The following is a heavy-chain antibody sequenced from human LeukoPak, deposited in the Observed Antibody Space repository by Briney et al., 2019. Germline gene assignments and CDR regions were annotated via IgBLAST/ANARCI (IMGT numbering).Heavy chain of an antibody. D-gene: IGHD3-10*01. V-gene: IGHV4-34*01. Sequence: SETLSLTCAVYGGSFSGYYWSWIRQPPGKGLEWIGEINHSGSTNYNPSLKSRVTISEDTSKNQFSLKLSSVTAADTAVYYCARGLWFGSPPPGYWGQGTLVTVSS. CDR2: INHSGST. J-gene: IGHJ4*02. CDR1: GGSFSGYY. CDR3: ARGLWFGSPPPGY.